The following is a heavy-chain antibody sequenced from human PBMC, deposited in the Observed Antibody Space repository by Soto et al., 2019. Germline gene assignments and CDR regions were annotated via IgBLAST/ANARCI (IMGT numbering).Heavy chain of an antibody. D-gene: IGHD4-4*01. CDR3: ARDKKAVTTGYYYYYYGMDV. CDR1: GGTFSSYA. Sequence: QVQLVQSGAEVKKPGSSVKVSCKASGGTFSSYAISWVRQAPGQGLEWMGGIIPIFGTANYAQKFQGRVTITANESTSKAYMALSSLRSEYTALYYCARDKKAVTTGYYYYYYGMDVWGQGTTVTVSS. V-gene: IGHV1-69*01. CDR2: IIPIFGTA. J-gene: IGHJ6*02.